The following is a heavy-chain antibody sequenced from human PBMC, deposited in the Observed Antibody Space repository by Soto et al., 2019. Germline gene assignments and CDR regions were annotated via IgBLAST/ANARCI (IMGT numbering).Heavy chain of an antibody. Sequence: ASVKVSCKASGYTFTSSGISWVRQAPGQGLEWMGWISSDNGNTNYAQHLQGRVSMTTDTSTSTAYMDLRSLRSDDTAVYYCARDQGITTFVVYPMYYYGMDVWG. CDR3: ARDQGITTFVVYPMYYYGMDV. V-gene: IGHV1-18*01. J-gene: IGHJ6*02. D-gene: IGHD3-3*01. CDR2: ISSDNGNT. CDR1: GYTFTSSG.